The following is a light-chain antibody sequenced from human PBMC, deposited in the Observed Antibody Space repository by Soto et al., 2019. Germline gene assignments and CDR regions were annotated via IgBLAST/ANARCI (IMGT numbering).Light chain of an antibody. J-gene: IGKJ3*01. CDR3: QQYNNWPRT. CDR2: GVS. CDR1: QSISSN. V-gene: IGKV3D-15*01. Sequence: EIVMTQSPATLSVSPGERATLSCRASQSISSNLAWYQQKPGQAPSLLLYGVSTRATGIPTRFSGSGSGTEFTLTISSRQSEDFAIYYCQQYNNWPRTFGPGTKVDFK.